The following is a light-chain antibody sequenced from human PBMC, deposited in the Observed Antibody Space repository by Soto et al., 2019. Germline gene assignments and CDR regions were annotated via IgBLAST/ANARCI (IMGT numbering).Light chain of an antibody. CDR1: QSISDW. CDR2: AAS. J-gene: IGKJ1*01. CDR3: RQSYSTPRT. Sequence: DIQMTQSPSPLSASVGDRNTITCRASQSISDWVAWYQQKPGKAPNLLVYAASSLQSGVPSRFSGSGSGTDFTLTISSLQPEDFATYYCRQSYSTPRTFGQGTKVDI. V-gene: IGKV1-39*01.